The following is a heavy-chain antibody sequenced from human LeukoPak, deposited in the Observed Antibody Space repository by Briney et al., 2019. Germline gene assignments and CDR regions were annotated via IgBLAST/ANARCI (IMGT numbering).Heavy chain of an antibody. CDR2: INHSGST. V-gene: IGHV4-34*01. D-gene: IGHD6-19*01. Sequence: SETLSLTCAVYGGSFSGYYWSWIRQPPGKGLEWIGEINHSGSTNYNPSLKSRVTISVDTSKNQFSLKLSSVTAADTAVYYCARTTISSGWYAVGYWGQGTLVTVSS. CDR1: GGSFSGYY. J-gene: IGHJ4*02. CDR3: ARTTISSGWYAVGY.